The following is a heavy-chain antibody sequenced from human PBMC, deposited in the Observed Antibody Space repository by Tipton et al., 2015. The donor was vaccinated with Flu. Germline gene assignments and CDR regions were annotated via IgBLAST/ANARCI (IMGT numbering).Heavy chain of an antibody. D-gene: IGHD4-11*01. CDR1: GGSISSYY. Sequence: TLSLTCTVSGGSISSYYWSWIRQPPGKGLEWIGYIYYSGSTNYNPSLKSRATISVDTSKNQFSLKLNSVTAADTAVYYCASATAVTTSGMDVWGQGTTVTVSS. CDR3: ASATAVTTSGMDV. V-gene: IGHV4-59*01. CDR2: IYYSGST. J-gene: IGHJ6*02.